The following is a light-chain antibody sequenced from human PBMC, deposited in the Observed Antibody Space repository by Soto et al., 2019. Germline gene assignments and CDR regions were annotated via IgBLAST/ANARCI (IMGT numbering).Light chain of an antibody. V-gene: IGLV1-51*02. Sequence: QSVLTQPPSVSAAPGQKVTISCSGSSSNIGNNYVSWYQQLPGTAPKLLIYENNKRPSGIPDRLSGSKSGTSATLGITGLQTGDEADYYCGTWDNSLSAGVFGGGTKLTVL. CDR1: SSNIGNNY. CDR3: GTWDNSLSAGV. J-gene: IGLJ2*01. CDR2: ENN.